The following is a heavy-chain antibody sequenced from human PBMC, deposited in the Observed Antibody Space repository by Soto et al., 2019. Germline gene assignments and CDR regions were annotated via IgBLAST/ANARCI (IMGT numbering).Heavy chain of an antibody. CDR3: ARDHSWGLVWYYGVDV. CDR1: GFTFSSYA. V-gene: IGHV3-30-3*01. Sequence: QVQLVESGGGVVQPGRSLRLSCAASGFTFSSYAMHWVRQAPGKGLEWVAVISYDGSNKYYADSVKGRFTISRDNSKNTLYLQMNSLRAEDTAVYYCARDHSWGLVWYYGVDVWGQGTTVTVSS. CDR2: ISYDGSNK. J-gene: IGHJ6*02. D-gene: IGHD2-15*01.